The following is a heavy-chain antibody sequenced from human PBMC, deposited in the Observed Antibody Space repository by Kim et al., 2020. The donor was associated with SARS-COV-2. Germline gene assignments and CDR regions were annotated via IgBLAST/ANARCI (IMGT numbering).Heavy chain of an antibody. V-gene: IGHV3-30*03. Sequence: YSESVKGRFTISRDDSKNTVFLQLSSLRPDDTGVYYCARDSTDPRGTMTYWGQGTLVTVSS. J-gene: IGHJ4*02. D-gene: IGHD3-10*01. CDR3: ARDSTDPRGTMTY.